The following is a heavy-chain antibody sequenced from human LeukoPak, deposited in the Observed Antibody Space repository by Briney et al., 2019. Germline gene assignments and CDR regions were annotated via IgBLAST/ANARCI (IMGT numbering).Heavy chain of an antibody. J-gene: IGHJ4*02. CDR1: GGSFSGYY. V-gene: IGHV4-34*01. CDR2: INHSGST. CDR3: ATGSGSYFPAAY. Sequence: PSETLSLTCAVYGGSFSGYYWSWIPQPPGKGLEWIGEINHSGSTNYNPSLKSRVTISVDTSKNQFSLKLSSVTAADTAVYYCATGSGSYFPAAYWGQGTLVTVSS. D-gene: IGHD3-10*01.